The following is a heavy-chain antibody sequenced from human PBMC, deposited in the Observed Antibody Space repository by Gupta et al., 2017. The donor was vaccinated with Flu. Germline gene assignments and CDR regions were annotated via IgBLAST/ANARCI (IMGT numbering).Heavy chain of an antibody. V-gene: IGHV6-1*01. CDR1: GDSVSRNSAA. J-gene: IGHJ6*02. D-gene: IGHD2-15*01. CDR3: ARVRGYGYCSGGSCYEVYYGMDV. CDR2: TYYRSKWYN. Sequence: QVQLQQSGPGLVKPSQTLSLTCAISGDSVSRNSAAWHWIRQSPSRGLEWLGRTYYRSKWYNDYAVSVKSRITINPDTSKNQFSLQLNSVTPEDTAVYYCARVRGYGYCSGGSCYEVYYGMDVWGQGTTVTVSS.